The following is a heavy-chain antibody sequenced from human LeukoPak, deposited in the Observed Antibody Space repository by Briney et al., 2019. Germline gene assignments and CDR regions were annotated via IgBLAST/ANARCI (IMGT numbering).Heavy chain of an antibody. Sequence: GASVKVSCKASGGTFSSYAISWVRQAPGQGLEWMGGIIPIFGTANYAQKFQGRVTITADESTSTAYMELSSLRSEDTAVYYCARGSPPPDDFWSGYWALDYYYGMDVWGQGTTVTVSS. V-gene: IGHV1-69*13. J-gene: IGHJ6*02. D-gene: IGHD3-3*01. CDR2: IIPIFGTA. CDR3: ARGSPPPDDFWSGYWALDYYYGMDV. CDR1: GGTFSSYA.